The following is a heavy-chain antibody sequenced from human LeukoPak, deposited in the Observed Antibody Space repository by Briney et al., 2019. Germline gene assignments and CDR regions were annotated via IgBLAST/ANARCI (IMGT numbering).Heavy chain of an antibody. CDR2: ISSSSSYI. CDR1: GFTFSDYW. D-gene: IGHD4-23*01. CDR3: ARDDYGGDLDY. J-gene: IGHJ4*02. V-gene: IGHV3-21*01. Sequence: GGSLRLSCTASGFTFSDYWMTWVRQAPGKGLEWVSSISSSSSYIYYADSVKGRFTISRDNAKNSLYLQMNSLRAEDTAVYYCARDDYGGDLDYWGQGTLVTVSS.